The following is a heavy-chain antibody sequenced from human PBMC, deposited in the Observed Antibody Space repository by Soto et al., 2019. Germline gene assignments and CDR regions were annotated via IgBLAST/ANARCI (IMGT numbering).Heavy chain of an antibody. D-gene: IGHD6-19*01. Sequence: GESRKISCKVSVYSFTSYWISWVRQMPGKGLEWMGRIDPSDSYTNYSPSFQGHVTISADKSISTAYLQWSSLKASDTAMYYCARVGSSSSGWYGNYWGQGTLVTVSS. V-gene: IGHV5-10-1*01. CDR1: VYSFTSYW. CDR3: ARVGSSSSGWYGNY. CDR2: IDPSDSYT. J-gene: IGHJ4*02.